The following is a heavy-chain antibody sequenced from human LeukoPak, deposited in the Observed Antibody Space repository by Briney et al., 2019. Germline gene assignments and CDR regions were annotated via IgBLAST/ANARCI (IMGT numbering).Heavy chain of an antibody. V-gene: IGHV4-34*01. J-gene: IGHJ4*02. Sequence: SETLSLTCAVYGGSFSGYYWSWIRQPPGKGLELIGEINHSGSTNYNPSLKSRVTISVDTSKNQFSLKLSSVTAADTAVYYCARGFGIGYSSSCGNFDYWGQGNLVNVSS. CDR3: ARGFGIGYSSSCGNFDY. D-gene: IGHD6-6*01. CDR1: GGSFSGYY. CDR2: INHSGST.